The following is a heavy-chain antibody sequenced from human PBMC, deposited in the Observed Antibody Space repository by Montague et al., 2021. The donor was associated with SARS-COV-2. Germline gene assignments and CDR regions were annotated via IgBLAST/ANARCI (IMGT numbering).Heavy chain of an antibody. CDR2: ISWNSGSI. D-gene: IGHD6-13*01. Sequence: SRRLSCAASGFTFDDYAMHWVRQAPGKGLEWVSGISWNSGSIGYADSVKGRLTISRDNAKNSLYLQMNSLRAEDTALYYCAKDIDGHSSTFDYWGQGTLVTVSS. CDR1: GFTFDDYA. V-gene: IGHV3-9*01. J-gene: IGHJ4*02. CDR3: AKDIDGHSSTFDY.